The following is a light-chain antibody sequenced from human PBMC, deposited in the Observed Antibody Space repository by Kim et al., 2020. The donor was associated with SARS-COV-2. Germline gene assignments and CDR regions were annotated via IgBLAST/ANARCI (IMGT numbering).Light chain of an antibody. CDR2: GNS. CDR3: ATWDDSLNGVV. J-gene: IGLJ2*01. CDR1: SSNIVEGYD. V-gene: IGLV1-40*01. Sequence: QRVTISCTGRSSNIVEGYDVHWYQQLPGTAPKHLIYGNSNRPSGVPDRCSGSKSGTSASLAISGLQSEDEADYYCATWDDSLNGVVFGGGTQLTVL.